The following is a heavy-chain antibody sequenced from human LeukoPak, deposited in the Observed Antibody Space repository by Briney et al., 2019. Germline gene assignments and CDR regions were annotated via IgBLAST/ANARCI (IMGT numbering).Heavy chain of an antibody. J-gene: IGHJ4*02. Sequence: SETLSLTCTVSGGSISSSSYYWGWIRQPPGKGLEWIGSIYYSGSTYYNPSLKSRVTISVDTSKNQFSLKLSSVTAADTAVYYCARGVPAAIEDYFDYWGQGTLVTVSS. V-gene: IGHV4-39*07. CDR1: GGSISSSSYY. D-gene: IGHD2-2*01. CDR2: IYYSGST. CDR3: ARGVPAAIEDYFDY.